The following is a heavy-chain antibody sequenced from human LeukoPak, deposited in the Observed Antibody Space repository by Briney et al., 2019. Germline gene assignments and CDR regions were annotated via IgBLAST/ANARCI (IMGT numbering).Heavy chain of an antibody. D-gene: IGHD3-22*01. Sequence: GGSLRLSCAASGFTFSSYAMSWVRQAPGKGLEWVSGVSGRGDSTYYADSVKGRFTISRDNSKNTLYLQMNSLRAEDTAVYYCARDDYDSSGYLDYWGQGTLVTVSS. CDR2: VSGRGDST. CDR3: ARDDYDSSGYLDY. CDR1: GFTFSSYA. V-gene: IGHV3-23*01. J-gene: IGHJ4*02.